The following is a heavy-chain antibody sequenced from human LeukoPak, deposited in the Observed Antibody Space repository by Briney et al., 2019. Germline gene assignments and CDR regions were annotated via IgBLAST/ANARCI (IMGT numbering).Heavy chain of an antibody. Sequence: GASVKVSCKASGGTFSSYAISWVRQAPGQGLEWMGGIIPIFGTANYAQKFQGRVTITADESTSTAYMELSSLRSEDTAVYYCATRDGSGSYYNDGGFDYWGQGTLVTVSS. CDR1: GGTFSSYA. V-gene: IGHV1-69*13. CDR3: ATRDGSGSYYNDGGFDY. CDR2: IIPIFGTA. J-gene: IGHJ4*02. D-gene: IGHD3-10*01.